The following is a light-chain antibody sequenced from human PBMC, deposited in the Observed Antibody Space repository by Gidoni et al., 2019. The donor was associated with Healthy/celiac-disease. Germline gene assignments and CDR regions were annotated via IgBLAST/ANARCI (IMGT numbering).Light chain of an antibody. J-gene: IGLJ2*01. Sequence: QPVLTQPPSASGTPGQRVTISCSGSSANIGSNTVNWYQQLPGTAPKLLIYRNNQRPPGVPDRFSGSKSGTSASLAISGLQSEDEADYYCAAWDDSLNGVVFGGGTKLTVL. V-gene: IGLV1-44*01. CDR3: AAWDDSLNGVV. CDR2: RNN. CDR1: SANIGSNT.